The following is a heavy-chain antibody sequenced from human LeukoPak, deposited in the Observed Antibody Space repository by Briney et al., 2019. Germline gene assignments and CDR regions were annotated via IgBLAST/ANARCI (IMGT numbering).Heavy chain of an antibody. J-gene: IGHJ3*02. CDR2: IDARSGIT. D-gene: IGHD3-3*01. CDR3: ARTYDFGRGPPGDAFDN. CDR1: GFTFTIFG. V-gene: IGHV3-48*01. Sequence: PGGSLRLSCAASGFTFTIFGLNWVRKAPGKGREGVSYIDARSGITYYADSVQGRFTISRDNAKESVFLQMNSLRADDTAVYYCARTYDFGRGPPGDAFDNWGPGTLVIVSS.